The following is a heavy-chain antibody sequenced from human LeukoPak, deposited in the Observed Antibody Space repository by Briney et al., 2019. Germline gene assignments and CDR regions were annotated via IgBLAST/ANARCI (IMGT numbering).Heavy chain of an antibody. Sequence: SSETLSLTCTVSGGSISSYYWSWIRQPPGKGLEWIGYIYYSGSTNYNPSLKSRVTISVDTSKNQFSLQLNSVTPEDTAVYYCARATLKYSSSPLDYWGQGTLVTVSS. D-gene: IGHD6-6*01. V-gene: IGHV4-59*12. CDR1: GGSISSYY. J-gene: IGHJ4*02. CDR3: ARATLKYSSSPLDY. CDR2: IYYSGST.